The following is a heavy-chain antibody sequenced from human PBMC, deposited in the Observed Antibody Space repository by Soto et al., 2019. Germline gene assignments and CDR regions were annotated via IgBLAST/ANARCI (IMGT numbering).Heavy chain of an antibody. CDR2: TSYDGSDK. Sequence: QVQLVESGGGVVQPGTSLRVSCVGSGFTFRSYVIHWVRQAPGKGLEWVALTSYDGSDKYYGDSVRGRFTISRDNSRNTVDLQMDSQRPENTVLYCCARGGTRWGLDVWGQGTLVSVSS. CDR1: GFTFRSYV. V-gene: IGHV3-30*19. CDR3: ARGGTRWGLDV. J-gene: IGHJ1*01. D-gene: IGHD2-21*01.